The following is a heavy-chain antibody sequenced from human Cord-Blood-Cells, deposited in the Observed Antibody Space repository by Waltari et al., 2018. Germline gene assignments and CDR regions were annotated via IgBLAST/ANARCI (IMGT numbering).Heavy chain of an antibody. V-gene: IGHV3-15*01. D-gene: IGHD1-26*01. J-gene: IGHJ4*02. CDR1: GFPFRNAW. CDR3: TTEWGSGSYFDY. Sequence: EVQLVESGGGLVKPGGSLRLSCAASGFPFRNAWMTWVRQAPGKGLEWVGSIKSKTDGGTTDYAAPVKGRFTISRDDSKNTLYLQMNSLKTEDTAVYYCTTEWGSGSYFDYWGQGTLVTVSS. CDR2: IKSKTDGGTT.